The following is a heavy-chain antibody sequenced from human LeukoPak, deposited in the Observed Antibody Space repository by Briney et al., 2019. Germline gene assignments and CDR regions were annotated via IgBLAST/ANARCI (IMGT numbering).Heavy chain of an antibody. V-gene: IGHV1-8*01. J-gene: IGHJ5*02. CDR3: ARGRGSGHKENWFDP. D-gene: IGHD6-19*01. Sequence: ASVKVSCKTSGYTFTTYDINWVRQATGQGLEWMGWMNPNSGNTGYAQKFQGRVTMTRNTSITTAYMELSSLRSEDTAVYYCARGRGSGHKENWFDPWGQGTLVTVSS. CDR2: MNPNSGNT. CDR1: GYTFTTYD.